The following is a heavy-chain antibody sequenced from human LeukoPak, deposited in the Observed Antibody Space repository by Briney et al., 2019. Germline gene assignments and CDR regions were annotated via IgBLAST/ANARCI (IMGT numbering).Heavy chain of an antibody. CDR1: GFTFSSYG. CDR2: IRYDGSNK. V-gene: IGHV3-30*02. CDR3: ARCSGYDPPYYYHYYMDV. Sequence: PGGSLRLSCAASGFTFSSYGMHWVRQAPGKGLEWVAFIRYDGSNKYYADSVKGRFTISRDNSKNTLYLQMNSLRAEDTAVYYCARCSGYDPPYYYHYYMDVWGKGTTVTISS. D-gene: IGHD5-12*01. J-gene: IGHJ6*03.